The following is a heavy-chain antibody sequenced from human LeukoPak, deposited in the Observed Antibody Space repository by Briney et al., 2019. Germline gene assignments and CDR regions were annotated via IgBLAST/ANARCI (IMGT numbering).Heavy chain of an antibody. CDR2: INPSGGST. CDR1: GGTFSSYA. CDR3: ARDLRYDFWSGSYGMDV. D-gene: IGHD3-3*01. Sequence: GASVKVSCKASGGTFSSYAISWVRQAPGQGLEWMGIINPSGGSTSYAQKFQGRVTMTRDTSTSTVYMELSSLRSEDTAVYYCARDLRYDFWSGSYGMDVWGQGTTVTVSS. V-gene: IGHV1-46*01. J-gene: IGHJ6*02.